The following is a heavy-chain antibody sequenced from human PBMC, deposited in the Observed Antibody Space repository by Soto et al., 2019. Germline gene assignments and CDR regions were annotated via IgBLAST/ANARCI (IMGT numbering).Heavy chain of an antibody. CDR2: ISGSGGST. V-gene: IGHV3-23*01. CDR3: ASMVRGVDNWFDP. CDR1: GFTFSSYA. J-gene: IGHJ5*02. D-gene: IGHD3-10*01. Sequence: EVQLLESGGGLVQPGGSLRLSCAASGFTFSSYAMTWVRQAPGKGLEWVSAISGSGGSTYYADSVKGRFTISRDNSKDTLYLQMNSLRAEDTAVYYCASMVRGVDNWFDPWGQGTLVIVYS.